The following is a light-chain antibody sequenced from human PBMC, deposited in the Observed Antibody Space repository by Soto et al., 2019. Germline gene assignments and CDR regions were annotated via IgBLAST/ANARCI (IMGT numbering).Light chain of an antibody. J-gene: IGKJ3*01. Sequence: EIVLTQSPGTLSLSPGERATLSCRASQSVSSSYLDWYQQKPGQAPRILIYGASSRATGIPDRFSGSGSGTDFTLTISRLEPEDFAVYYYQQYGSSPTFGPGTKVDIK. V-gene: IGKV3-20*01. CDR3: QQYGSSPT. CDR2: GAS. CDR1: QSVSSSY.